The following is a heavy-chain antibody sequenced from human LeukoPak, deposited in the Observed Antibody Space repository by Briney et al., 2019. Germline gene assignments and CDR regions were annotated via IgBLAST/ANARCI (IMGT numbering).Heavy chain of an antibody. J-gene: IGHJ5*02. D-gene: IGHD3-10*01. V-gene: IGHV3-11*06. CDR3: ARFDGSGGREVFDP. CDR1: GFTFSDYY. CDR2: ISSSSSYT. Sequence: GGSLRLSCAASGFTFSDYYMSWIRQAPGKGLEWVSYISSSSSYTNYADSVKGRFTISRDNAKNSLYLQMNSLRAEDTAVYYCARFDGSGGREVFDPWGQGTLVTVSS.